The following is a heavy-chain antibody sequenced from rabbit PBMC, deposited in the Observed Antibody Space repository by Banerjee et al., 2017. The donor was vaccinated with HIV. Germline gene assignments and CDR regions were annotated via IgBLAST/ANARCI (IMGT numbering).Heavy chain of an antibody. CDR2: IYAGSSGST. D-gene: IGHD4-1*01. CDR3: ARWNSLNL. Sequence: QSLEESGGDLVKPGASLTLTCTASGFSFSSGYYMCWVRQPPGKGLEWIGCIYAGSSGSTYYASWAKGRFTISKTSSTTVTLQMTSLTAADTATYFCARWNSLNLWGPGTLVT. V-gene: IGHV1S40*01. J-gene: IGHJ4*01. CDR1: GFSFSSGYY.